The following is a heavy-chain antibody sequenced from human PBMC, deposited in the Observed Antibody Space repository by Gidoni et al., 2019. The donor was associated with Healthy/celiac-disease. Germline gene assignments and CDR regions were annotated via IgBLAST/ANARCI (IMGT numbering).Heavy chain of an antibody. CDR2: ISGSGGST. J-gene: IGHJ3*02. D-gene: IGHD3-16*02. Sequence: EVPLLESGGGLVQPGGSLRLSCAASGFTFRSYAMSWVRQAPGKGLEWVSAISGSGGSTYYADSVKGRFTISRDNSKNTLYLQMNSLRAEDTAVYYCAKDLIMITFGGVIENDAFDIWGQGTMVTVSS. V-gene: IGHV3-23*01. CDR1: GFTFRSYA. CDR3: AKDLIMITFGGVIENDAFDI.